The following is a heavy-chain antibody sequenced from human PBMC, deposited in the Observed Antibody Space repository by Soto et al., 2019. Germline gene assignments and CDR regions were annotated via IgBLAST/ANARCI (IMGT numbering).Heavy chain of an antibody. V-gene: IGHV2-70*01. Sequence: SGPSLVNPTQTLTLTCTFSGFSRTTSGMPVSWIRQPPGQALEWLALIDWDDDKYYSTSLKTRLTISKDTSKDQVVLTMTNMDPADTATYYXARTLSGYSSSWFYFDSWGQGTLVTVSS. CDR3: ARTLSGYSSSWFYFDS. D-gene: IGHD2-2*01. CDR1: GFSRTTSGMP. J-gene: IGHJ4*02. CDR2: IDWDDDK.